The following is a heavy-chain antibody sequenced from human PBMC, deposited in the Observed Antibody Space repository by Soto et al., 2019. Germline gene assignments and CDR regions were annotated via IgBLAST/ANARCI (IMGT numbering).Heavy chain of an antibody. J-gene: IGHJ4*02. CDR2: IYSSGST. V-gene: IGHV4-39*01. D-gene: IGHD3-10*01. CDR1: GGSISSSNDY. CDR3: ASGSHASGSL. Sequence: QLQLQESGPGLVKPSETLSLTCTVSGGSISSSNDYWRWIRQPPGKGLEWIGGIYSSGSTSHNPSLKSRVTMSVDTSKNQFSLKLTSVTAADTAVYYCASGSHASGSLWGQGTLSPSSQ.